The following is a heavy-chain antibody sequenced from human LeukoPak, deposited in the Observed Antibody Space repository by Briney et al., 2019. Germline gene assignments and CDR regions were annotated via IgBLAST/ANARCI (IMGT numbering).Heavy chain of an antibody. J-gene: IGHJ5*02. V-gene: IGHV4-38-2*02. Sequence: SETMSLTCTVSGYSISSGYYWGWIRQPPGKGLEWIGSIYHSGSTYYNPSLKSRVTISVDTSKNQFSLKLSSVTAADTAVYYCARVNLVVPAARSLDPRGQGTLVTVSS. CDR3: ARVNLVVPAARSLDP. D-gene: IGHD2-2*01. CDR2: IYHSGST. CDR1: GYSISSGYY.